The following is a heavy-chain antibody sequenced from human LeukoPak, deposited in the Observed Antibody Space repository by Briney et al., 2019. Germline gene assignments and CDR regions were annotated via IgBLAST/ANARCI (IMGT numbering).Heavy chain of an antibody. J-gene: IGHJ5*02. D-gene: IGHD3-10*01. CDR3: ARDSGTTGEVKFDP. CDR1: GDSISRYY. V-gene: IGHV4-4*07. Sequence: KTSETLSLTCTVSGDSISRYYWSWIRQPAGKGLEWIGRIYNGGIITYNPSLKSRITMSIDTSNNQFSLRLRFVTAADTAGYYCARDSGTTGEVKFDPWGQGTLVTVSS. CDR2: IYNGGII.